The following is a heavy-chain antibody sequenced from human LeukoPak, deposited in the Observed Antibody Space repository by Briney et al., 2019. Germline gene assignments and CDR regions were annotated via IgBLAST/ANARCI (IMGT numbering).Heavy chain of an antibody. D-gene: IGHD2-2*01. V-gene: IGHV3-74*01. CDR1: GFTFSSYW. J-gene: IGHJ4*02. Sequence: PGGSLRLSCAASGFTFSSYWMHWVRQAPGKGLVWVSRINSDGSSTSYADSVKGRFTISRGNAKDTLYLQMNSLRAEDTAVYYCARAAPSTSCYDYWGQGTLVTVSS. CDR2: INSDGSST. CDR3: ARAAPSTSCYDY.